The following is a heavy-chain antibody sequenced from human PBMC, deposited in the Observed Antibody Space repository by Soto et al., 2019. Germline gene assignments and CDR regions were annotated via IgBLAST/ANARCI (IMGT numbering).Heavy chain of an antibody. CDR1: GFTVSSNY. CDR3: ARDRAIAVAGTGYYYYGMDV. Sequence: GGSLRLSCAASGFTVSSNYMSWVRQAPGKGLEWVSVIYSGGSTYYADSVKGRFTISRDNSKNTLYPQMNSLRAEDTAVYYCARDRAIAVAGTGYYYYGMDVWGQGTTVTVSS. J-gene: IGHJ6*02. CDR2: IYSGGST. D-gene: IGHD6-19*01. V-gene: IGHV3-53*01.